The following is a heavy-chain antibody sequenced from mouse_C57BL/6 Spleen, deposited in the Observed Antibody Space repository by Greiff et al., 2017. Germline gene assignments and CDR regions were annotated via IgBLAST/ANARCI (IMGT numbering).Heavy chain of an antibody. CDR2: IHPSDSDT. CDR3: AIDDAPPHCDAMDY. CDR1: GYTFTSYW. J-gene: IGHJ4*01. V-gene: IGHV1-74*01. D-gene: IGHD6-1*01. Sequence: QVQLQQPGAELVKPGASVKVSCKASGYTFTSYWMHWVKQRPGQGLEWIGRIHPSDSDTNYNQKFKGKATLTVDKSSSTAYMQLSSLTSEDSAVYYCAIDDAPPHCDAMDYWVQGTSVTVSS.